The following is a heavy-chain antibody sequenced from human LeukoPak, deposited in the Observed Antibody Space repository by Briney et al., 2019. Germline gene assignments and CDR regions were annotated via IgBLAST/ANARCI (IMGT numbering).Heavy chain of an antibody. CDR2: IAKDGTDI. Sequence: GGSLRLSCAASGFSFSSGGMHWVRQTPDKGLEWVAAIAKDGTDIHYVDSVKGRFTISRDNSRNTLYLQMFSLSTEDTAVYYCVKAGYYDSSGYYYYLDYWGQGTLVSVSS. CDR3: VKAGYYDSSGYYYYLDY. D-gene: IGHD3-22*01. J-gene: IGHJ4*02. V-gene: IGHV3-30*18. CDR1: GFSFSSGG.